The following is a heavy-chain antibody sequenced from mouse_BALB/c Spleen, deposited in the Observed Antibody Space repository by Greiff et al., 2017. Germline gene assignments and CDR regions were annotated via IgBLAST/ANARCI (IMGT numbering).Heavy chain of an antibody. D-gene: IGHD1-2*01. CDR1: GFTFSSYA. V-gene: IGHV5-6-5*01. Sequence: EVHLVESGGGLVKPGGSLKLSCAASGFTFSSYAMSWVRQTPEKRLEWVASISSGGSTYYPDSVKGRFTISRDNARNILYLQMSSLRSEDTAVYFCARGLQRRHFDFWGPGTTLTVSS. CDR3: ARGLQRRHFDF. CDR2: ISSGGST. J-gene: IGHJ2*01.